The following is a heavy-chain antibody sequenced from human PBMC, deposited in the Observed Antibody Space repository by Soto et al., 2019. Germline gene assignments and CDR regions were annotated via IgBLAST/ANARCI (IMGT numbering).Heavy chain of an antibody. Sequence: GSLRLSCAASGFTFSSYSMNWVRQAPGKGLEWVSYISSSSSTIYYADSVKGRFTISRDNAKNSLYLQMNSLRDEDTAVYYCARDVYCTNGVCYGLNWFDPWGQGTLVTVSS. CDR2: ISSSSSTI. CDR3: ARDVYCTNGVCYGLNWFDP. D-gene: IGHD2-8*01. CDR1: GFTFSSYS. V-gene: IGHV3-48*02. J-gene: IGHJ5*02.